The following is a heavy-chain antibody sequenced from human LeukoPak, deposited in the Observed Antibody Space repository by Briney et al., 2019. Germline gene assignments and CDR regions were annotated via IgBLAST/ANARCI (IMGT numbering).Heavy chain of an antibody. CDR2: IWNDRSSK. D-gene: IGHD5-18*01. CDR3: AKGTPGVTSSWYYFDY. V-gene: IGHV3-33*06. Sequence: PGMSLRLSCAASGFTFSHCGMHWVRQAPGKGLEWVAVIWNDRSSKYYADSVKGRFTISRDNSKNTLYLQMNSLRAEDTAVYYCAKGTPGVTSSWYYFDYWGQGTLVTVSS. J-gene: IGHJ4*02. CDR1: GFTFSHCG.